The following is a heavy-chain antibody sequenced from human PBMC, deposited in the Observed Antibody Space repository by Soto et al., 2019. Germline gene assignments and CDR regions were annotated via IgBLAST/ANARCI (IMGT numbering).Heavy chain of an antibody. Sequence: SETLSLTCTVSGGSISSYYWSWIRQPPGKGLEWIGYIYYSGSTNYNPSLKSRVTISVDTSKNQFSLKLSSVTAADTAVYYCARGIFKSSWFDPWGQGTLITVSS. J-gene: IGHJ5*02. CDR2: IYYSGST. CDR3: ARGIFKSSWFDP. V-gene: IGHV4-59*01. D-gene: IGHD3-9*01. CDR1: GGSISSYY.